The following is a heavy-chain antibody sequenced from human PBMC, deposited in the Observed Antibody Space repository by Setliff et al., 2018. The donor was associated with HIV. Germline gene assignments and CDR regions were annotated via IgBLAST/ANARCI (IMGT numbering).Heavy chain of an antibody. CDR2: IWSDGSIK. CDR3: AREFALGSDF. J-gene: IGHJ4*02. V-gene: IGHV3-33*08. D-gene: IGHD7-27*01. CDR1: GFTFSGYG. Sequence: PGGSLRLSCAASGFTFSGYGIHWVRQTPGKGLEWVAVIWSDGSIKYYADSVKGRFTISRDNSKNRLYLQMNSLRAEDTALYYCAREFALGSDFWGQGTLVTVSS.